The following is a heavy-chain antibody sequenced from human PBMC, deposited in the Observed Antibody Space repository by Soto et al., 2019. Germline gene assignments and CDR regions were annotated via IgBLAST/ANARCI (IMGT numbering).Heavy chain of an antibody. V-gene: IGHV4-61*03. Sequence: PSETLSLTXAVSGDSVGSGGYFWSWIRQSPGKGLEWIGHIHNSVNTEYNPPLRGRVTISVDTSKNHFSLNLRSVTAADTAIYYRARTDSAGRWAAWYWGQGTLVTVSS. D-gene: IGHD6-13*01. J-gene: IGHJ1*01. CDR3: ARTDSAGRWAAWY. CDR1: GDSVGSGGYF. CDR2: IHNSVNT.